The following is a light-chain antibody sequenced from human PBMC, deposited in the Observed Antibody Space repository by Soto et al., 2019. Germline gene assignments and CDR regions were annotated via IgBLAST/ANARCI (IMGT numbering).Light chain of an antibody. Sequence: EIVLTQSPATLSLSPGERATLSCRASQSVSSYLAWYQQKPGQAPRLLIYDASNRATGIPARFSGSGSGTDFTLTISSLEPEDVAVYYCQQRSNWRGVTFGPGTKVDIK. CDR1: QSVSSY. J-gene: IGKJ3*01. CDR3: QQRSNWRGVT. V-gene: IGKV3-11*01. CDR2: DAS.